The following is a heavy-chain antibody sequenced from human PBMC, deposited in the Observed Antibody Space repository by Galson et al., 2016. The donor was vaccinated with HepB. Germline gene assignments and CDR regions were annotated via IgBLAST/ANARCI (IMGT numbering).Heavy chain of an antibody. D-gene: IGHD2-2*01. CDR1: GDSVSSNDAI. CDR2: TYYRSKWYN. J-gene: IGHJ1*01. Sequence: CAISGDSVSSNDAIWNWIRQSPSRGLEWLGRTYYRSKWYNHYAVSVESRITIDPDTSRNQISLQLNSVTPEDTAVYYCARDTSTWDGLGTEYFHHWGQGTLVTVSS. V-gene: IGHV6-1*01. CDR3: ARDTSTWDGLGTEYFHH.